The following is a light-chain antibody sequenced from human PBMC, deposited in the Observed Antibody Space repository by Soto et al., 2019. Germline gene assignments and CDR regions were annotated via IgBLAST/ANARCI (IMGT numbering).Light chain of an antibody. CDR2: DVS. J-gene: IGLJ1*01. CDR1: SSDVGGYNY. CDR3: SSYTTSNTRQIV. V-gene: IGLV2-14*03. Sequence: VLNQPASVYGSPGQSITISCTGTSSDVGGYNYVSWYQHHPGKAPKLLIYDVSNRPSGISNRFSGSKSDNTASLTISGLQPEDEADYYCSSYTTSNTRQIVFGTGTKVTVL.